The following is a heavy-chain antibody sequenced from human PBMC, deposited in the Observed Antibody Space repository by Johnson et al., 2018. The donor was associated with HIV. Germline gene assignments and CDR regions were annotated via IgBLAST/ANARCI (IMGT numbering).Heavy chain of an antibody. CDR2: IDWAGANA. CDR3: ARHAGGDFTYGLFQH. Sequence: VQLVESGGGVERPGESLRLYGVGSGFMFDDYAMSWVRQVRGKGLVWVSGIDWAGANAGYADSVKGRFTIFRDNAKNSLYIQMSGLREEDTALYYCARHAGGDFTYGLFQHWGRGTLVTVSS. D-gene: IGHD4-17*01. CDR1: GFMFDDYA. V-gene: IGHV3-20*04. J-gene: IGHJ1*01.